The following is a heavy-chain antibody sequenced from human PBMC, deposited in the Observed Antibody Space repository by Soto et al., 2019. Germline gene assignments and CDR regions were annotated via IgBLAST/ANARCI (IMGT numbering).Heavy chain of an antibody. CDR1: GGTFSSYA. CDR2: IIPIFGTA. D-gene: IGHD2-15*01. J-gene: IGHJ6*02. Sequence: QVQLVQSGAEVKKPGSSVKVSCKAPGGTFSSYAISWVRQAPGQGLEWMGGIIPIFGTAKYGQKFQGRVTITADESTSTGDMELSSLRSEDTAVYYCARSQGGSSSLDIYYYYYYGMDVWGQGTTVTVSS. CDR3: ARSQGGSSSLDIYYYYYYGMDV. V-gene: IGHV1-69*01.